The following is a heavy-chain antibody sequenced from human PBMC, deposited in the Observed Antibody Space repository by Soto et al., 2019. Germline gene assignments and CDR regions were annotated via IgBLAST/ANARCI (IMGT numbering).Heavy chain of an antibody. J-gene: IGHJ6*03. CDR3: ARRDSSLAGHYYYFMDV. V-gene: IGHV4-39*01. Sequence: SETLSLTCTVSGGSISSSSYYWGRIRQPPGKGLELIGSIYYSGSTYYNPSLKSRVTISVDTSKNQFSLKLSSVTAADTAVYYCARRDSSLAGHYYYFMDVWGKGTTVTVSS. CDR1: GGSISSSSYY. CDR2: IYYSGST. D-gene: IGHD6-6*01.